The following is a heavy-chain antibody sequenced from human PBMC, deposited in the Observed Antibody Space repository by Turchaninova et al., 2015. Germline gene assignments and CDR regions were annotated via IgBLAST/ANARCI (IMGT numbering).Heavy chain of an antibody. CDR3: AVTPDYYGSSGYF. Sequence: EVQLVQSGAEGEVRSVSLWSVGKDSGETFSRYWNGWGRQIPGKGLEWMEKIDPRDSATKYSPSFQGHVSISADKSISTAYLQWRSLKASDTAIYYCAVTPDYYGSSGYFWSQGTPVTVSS. J-gene: IGHJ4*02. D-gene: IGHD6-19*01. V-gene: IGHV5-10-1*03. CDR2: IDPRDSAT. CDR1: GETFSRYW.